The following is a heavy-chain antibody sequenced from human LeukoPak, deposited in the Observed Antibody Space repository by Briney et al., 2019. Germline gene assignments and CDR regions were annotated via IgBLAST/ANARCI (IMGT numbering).Heavy chain of an antibody. Sequence: ASVKVSCKASGYTFTSYGISWVRQAPGQGLEWMGWINPNSGGTNYAQKFQGRVTMTRDTSISTAYMELSRLRSDDTAVYYCARTSSSSIWYYYYMDVWGKGTTVTVSS. D-gene: IGHD6-13*01. CDR2: INPNSGGT. V-gene: IGHV1-2*02. CDR3: ARTSSSSIWYYYYMDV. CDR1: GYTFTSYG. J-gene: IGHJ6*03.